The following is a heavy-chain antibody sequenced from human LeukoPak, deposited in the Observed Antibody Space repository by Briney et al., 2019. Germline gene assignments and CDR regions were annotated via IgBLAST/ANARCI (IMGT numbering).Heavy chain of an antibody. J-gene: IGHJ3*02. D-gene: IGHD4-17*01. CDR3: ARGGGVTTSGGFDI. V-gene: IGHV3-48*02. CDR1: GFTFSSYA. Sequence: GGSLRLSCAASGFTFSSYAMNWVRQAPGKGLEWVSYISSSSSTIYYADSVKGRFTISRDNAKNSLYLQMNSLRDEDTAVYYCARGGGVTTSGGFDIWGQGTMVTVPS. CDR2: ISSSSSTI.